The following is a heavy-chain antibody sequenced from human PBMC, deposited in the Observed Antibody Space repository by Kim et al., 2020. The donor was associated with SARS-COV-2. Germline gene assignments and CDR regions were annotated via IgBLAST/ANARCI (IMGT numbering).Heavy chain of an antibody. Sequence: SETLSLTCTVSGGSISSYYWSWIRQPPGKGLEWIGYIYYSGSTNYNPSLKSRVTISVDTSKNQFSLKLSSVTAADTAVYYCARYMVRGVFSYYYGMDVWGQGTTVTVSS. J-gene: IGHJ6*02. D-gene: IGHD3-10*01. V-gene: IGHV4-59*01. CDR1: GGSISSYY. CDR2: IYYSGST. CDR3: ARYMVRGVFSYYYGMDV.